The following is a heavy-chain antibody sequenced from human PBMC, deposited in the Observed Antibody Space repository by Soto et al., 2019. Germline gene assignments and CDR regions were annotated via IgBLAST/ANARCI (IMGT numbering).Heavy chain of an antibody. CDR2: ISYDGSNK. V-gene: IGHV3-30*18. J-gene: IGHJ4*02. Sequence: LRLSCAASGFTFSSYGMHWVRQAPGKGLEWVAVISYDGSNKYYADSVKGRFTISRDNSKNTLYLQMNSLRAEDTAVYYCAKSRFGTDYWGQGTLVTVSS. D-gene: IGHD3-10*01. CDR1: GFTFSSYG. CDR3: AKSRFGTDY.